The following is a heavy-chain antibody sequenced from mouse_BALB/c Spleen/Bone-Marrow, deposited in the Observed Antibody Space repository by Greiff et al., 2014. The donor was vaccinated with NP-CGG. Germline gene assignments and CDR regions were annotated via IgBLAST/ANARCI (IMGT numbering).Heavy chain of an antibody. CDR1: GYTFSSYW. D-gene: IGHD1-1*01. CDR3: AREDITTVVEMDY. Sequence: QVQLQQSGVELMKSGASVKISCKATGYTFSSYWIEWVKQRPGHGLEWIGEILPGSGNTNSNEKFKGKATFTAATSSNTAYMQLSSLTSEDAAVYYCAREDITTVVEMDYWGQGTSVTVSS. J-gene: IGHJ4*01. V-gene: IGHV1-9*01. CDR2: ILPGSGNT.